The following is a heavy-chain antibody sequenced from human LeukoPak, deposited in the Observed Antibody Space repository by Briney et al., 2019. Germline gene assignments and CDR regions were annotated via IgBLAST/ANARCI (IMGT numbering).Heavy chain of an antibody. CDR3: ARVLYSSSWYEDYYFDF. J-gene: IGHJ4*02. V-gene: IGHV3-53*01. D-gene: IGHD6-13*01. CDR1: GFIVGNNY. Sequence: GRSLRLSCAASGFIVGNNYMSWVRQAPGKGLEWVSVIYSGGSTYYADSVKGRFTISRDNSKNTLYLQMSSLRAEDTAVYYCARVLYSSSWYEDYYFDFWGQGTLVTVSS. CDR2: IYSGGST.